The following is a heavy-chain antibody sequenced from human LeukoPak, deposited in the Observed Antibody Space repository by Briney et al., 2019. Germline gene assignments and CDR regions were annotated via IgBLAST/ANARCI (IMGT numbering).Heavy chain of an antibody. CDR1: GFTFSSYA. V-gene: IGHV3-23*01. CDR3: AKESPYDILTGYYGVDY. CDR2: ISGSGGST. D-gene: IGHD3-9*01. J-gene: IGHJ4*02. Sequence: GGSLRLSCAASGFTFSSYAMSWVRQAPGKGLEWVSAISGSGGSTYYADSVKGRFTISRDNSKNTLYLQMSSLRAEDTAVYYCAKESPYDILTGYYGVDYWGQGTLVTVSS.